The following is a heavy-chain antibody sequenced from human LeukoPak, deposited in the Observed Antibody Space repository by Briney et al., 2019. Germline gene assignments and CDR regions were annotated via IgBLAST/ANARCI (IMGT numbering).Heavy chain of an antibody. CDR2: ISSSSSTI. Sequence: GGSLRLSCSASGFTFSSYSMNWVRQAPGKGLEWVSYISSSSSTIYYADSVKGRFTISRDNARNSLYLQMNGLGAEDTAVYYCTRDHDSSGFSDYWGQGTLVTVSS. J-gene: IGHJ4*02. CDR1: GFTFSSYS. CDR3: TRDHDSSGFSDY. V-gene: IGHV3-48*01. D-gene: IGHD3-22*01.